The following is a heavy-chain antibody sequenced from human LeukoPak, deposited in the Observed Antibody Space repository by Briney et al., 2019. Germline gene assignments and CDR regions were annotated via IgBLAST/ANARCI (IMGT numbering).Heavy chain of an antibody. V-gene: IGHV1-2*02. CDR1: GYTFTGYY. CDR3: ARGTRGWYQLRWFDP. J-gene: IGHJ5*02. Sequence: GASLKVSCKASGYTFTGYYMHWVRQAPGQGLEWMGWINPNSGGTNYAQKFQGRVTMTRDTSIGTAYMELGRLRSDDTAVYYCARGTRGWYQLRWFDPWGQGTLVTVSS. CDR2: INPNSGGT. D-gene: IGHD2-2*01.